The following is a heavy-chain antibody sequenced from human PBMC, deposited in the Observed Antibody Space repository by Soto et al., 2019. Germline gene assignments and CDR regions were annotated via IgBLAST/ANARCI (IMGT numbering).Heavy chain of an antibody. CDR1: GFTFNNYA. D-gene: IGHD2-8*02. CDR3: TRDAIPIVLGAGTWFDH. Sequence: GGSLSLTCAASGFTFNNYAMSWVRQAPGQGLEWVSAVSGNGISTYYADSVRGRFTISRDNSENTLFLQMIRLRADDTAVYYCTRDAIPIVLGAGTWFDHWGEGTLVTVPS. J-gene: IGHJ5*02. CDR2: VSGNGIST. V-gene: IGHV3-23*01.